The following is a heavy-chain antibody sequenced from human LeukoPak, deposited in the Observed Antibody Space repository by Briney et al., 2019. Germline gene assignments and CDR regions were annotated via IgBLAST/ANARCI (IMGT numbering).Heavy chain of an antibody. CDR3: NGLGGYYDSSGYYYSPMDV. Sequence: GESLKISCKGSGYSFTIYWIGWVRQMPGKGLEWMGIIDPGDSDTRYSPSFRGQVTISADKSISTAYLQWSSLKTEDTAVYYCNGLGGYYDSSGYYYSPMDVWGKGTTVTVSS. D-gene: IGHD3-22*01. J-gene: IGHJ6*03. CDR1: GYSFTIYW. V-gene: IGHV5-51*01. CDR2: IDPGDSDT.